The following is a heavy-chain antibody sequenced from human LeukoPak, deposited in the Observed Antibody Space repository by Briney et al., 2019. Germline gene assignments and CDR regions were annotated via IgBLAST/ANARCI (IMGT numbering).Heavy chain of an antibody. Sequence: GGSLRLSCAASGFSFSSYWMSWVRQASGQGLEWVANIKQDGTEKYNVDSVKGRFTISRDSAENSLFLQMNSLKVEDTAVYYCARDLGGFDRSYFYHYMDVWGKGTTVIVSS. CDR1: GFSFSSYW. V-gene: IGHV3-7*01. CDR3: ARDLGGFDRSYFYHYMDV. D-gene: IGHD3-9*01. J-gene: IGHJ6*03. CDR2: IKQDGTEK.